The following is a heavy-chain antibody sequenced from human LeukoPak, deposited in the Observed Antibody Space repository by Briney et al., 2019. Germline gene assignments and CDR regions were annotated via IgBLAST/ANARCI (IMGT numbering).Heavy chain of an antibody. CDR2: INPNSGGT. CDR1: GYTFTDYY. J-gene: IGHJ3*02. CDR3: AFLENNAFDI. V-gene: IGHV1-2*02. Sequence: VASVTVSFKASGYTFTDYYMHWVRQAPGQGLEWMGWINPNSGGTNYAQKFQGRVTMTRDTSISTAYMELSRLRSDDTAVYYCAFLENNAFDIWGQGTMVTVSS.